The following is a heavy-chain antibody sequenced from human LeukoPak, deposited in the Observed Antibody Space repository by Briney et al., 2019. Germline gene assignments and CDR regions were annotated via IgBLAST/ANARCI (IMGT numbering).Heavy chain of an antibody. D-gene: IGHD6-13*01. CDR2: IYYSGST. CDR3: ARGGIAAATDY. CDR1: GGSISSYY. J-gene: IGHJ4*02. V-gene: IGHV4-59*01. Sequence: PSETLSLTCTVSGGSISSYYWSWIRQPPGKGLEWIGYIYYSGSTNYNPSLKSRVTISVDTSKNQFSLKLSSVTAADTAVYYCARGGIAAATDYWGQGTLVTVSS.